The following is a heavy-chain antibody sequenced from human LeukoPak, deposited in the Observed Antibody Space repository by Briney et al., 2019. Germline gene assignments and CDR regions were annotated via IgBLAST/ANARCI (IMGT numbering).Heavy chain of an antibody. D-gene: IGHD4-17*01. J-gene: IGHJ4*02. Sequence: ASVKVSCKASGGTFSSYAITWVRQAPGQGLEWMGWISAYNGNTNYAQKLQGRVTMTTDTSTSTAYMELRSLRSDDTAMYYCARGPTPLPYYFDYWGQGTLVTVSS. CDR3: ARGPTPLPYYFDY. CDR1: GGTFSSYA. CDR2: ISAYNGNT. V-gene: IGHV1-18*01.